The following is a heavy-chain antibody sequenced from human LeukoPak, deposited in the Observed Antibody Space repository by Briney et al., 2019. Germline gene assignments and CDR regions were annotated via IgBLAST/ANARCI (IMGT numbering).Heavy chain of an antibody. CDR1: GGTFSSYA. CDR2: IIPILGIA. CDR3: ARDVAERATGLGVD. J-gene: IGHJ4*02. Sequence: GASVKVSCKASGGTFSSYAISWVRQAPGQGLEWMGRIIPILGIANYAQKFQGRVTITADKSTSTAYMELSSLRSEDTAVYYCARDVAERATGLGVDWGQGTLVTVSS. D-gene: IGHD5-24*01. V-gene: IGHV1-69*04.